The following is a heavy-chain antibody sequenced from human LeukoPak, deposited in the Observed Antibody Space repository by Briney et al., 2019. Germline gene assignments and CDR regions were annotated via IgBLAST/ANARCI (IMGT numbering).Heavy chain of an antibody. Sequence: PSETLSLTCNVSGGSISSYYWSWIRQPPGKGLEWIGYIYYSGSTNYNPSLKSRVTISVDTSKNQFSLKLSSVTAADTAVYYCARDKPEYYYDSSGYLDAFDIWGQGTMVTVSS. CDR1: GGSISSYY. CDR2: IYYSGST. D-gene: IGHD3-22*01. J-gene: IGHJ3*02. CDR3: ARDKPEYYYDSSGYLDAFDI. V-gene: IGHV4-59*01.